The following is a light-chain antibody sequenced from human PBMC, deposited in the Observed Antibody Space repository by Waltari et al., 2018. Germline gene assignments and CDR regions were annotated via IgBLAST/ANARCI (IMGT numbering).Light chain of an antibody. CDR1: QSVSTN. CDR2: GAS. V-gene: IGKV3-15*01. CDR3: HQYNFWPPRDT. Sequence: ETVMTQSPATLSVSPVERVTLSCRASQSVSTNLAWYQQKAGQAPRLLIYGASTRATDVPPRFSGGGSGTEFTLTISSLQSEDFAVYYCHQYNFWPPRDTFGQGTKLEIK. J-gene: IGKJ2*01.